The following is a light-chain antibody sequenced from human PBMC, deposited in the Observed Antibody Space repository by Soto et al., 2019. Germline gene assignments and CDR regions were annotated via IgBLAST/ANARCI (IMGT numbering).Light chain of an antibody. CDR2: DVI. CDR1: SSDVGGYNY. J-gene: IGLJ1*01. Sequence: QYVLTQPPSVSGSPGQSVSISCTGTSSDVGGYNYVSWYKQHPGKAPKVMIYDVIQRPSGVHDRLSGSKSGNTASLTISGLQSEVEADSYCWSYACRLTYVFGTGTKDTLL. CDR3: WSYACRLTYV. V-gene: IGLV2-11*01.